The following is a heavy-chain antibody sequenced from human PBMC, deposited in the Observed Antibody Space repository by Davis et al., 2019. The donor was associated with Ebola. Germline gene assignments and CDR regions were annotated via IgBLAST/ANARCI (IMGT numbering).Heavy chain of an antibody. CDR2: IKQDGSGE. J-gene: IGHJ6*03. D-gene: IGHD3-10*01. CDR3: TRALAGNSMDV. CDR1: GFTFSNYW. Sequence: GESLKISCAASGFTFSNYWMTWVRQAPGKGLEWVANIKQDGSGEYYVDSVKGRFTISRDNAKNSLYLHMNSLRAEDTAVFYCTRALAGNSMDVWGEGTTVTVSS. V-gene: IGHV3-7*01.